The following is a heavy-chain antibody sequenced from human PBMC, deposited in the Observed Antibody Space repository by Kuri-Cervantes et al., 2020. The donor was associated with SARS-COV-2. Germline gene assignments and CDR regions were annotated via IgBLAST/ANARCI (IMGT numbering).Heavy chain of an antibody. CDR1: DGSISSYY. Sequence: ESLKISCTASDGSISSYYWSWIRQPAGKGLEWIGRIYTSGSTNYNHSLKSRVTMSVDTSKNQFSLKLSSVTAADTAVYYCARVKGDDFWSGRQSDAFDIWGQGTMVTVSS. D-gene: IGHD3-3*01. V-gene: IGHV4-4*07. CDR2: IYTSGST. CDR3: ARVKGDDFWSGRQSDAFDI. J-gene: IGHJ3*02.